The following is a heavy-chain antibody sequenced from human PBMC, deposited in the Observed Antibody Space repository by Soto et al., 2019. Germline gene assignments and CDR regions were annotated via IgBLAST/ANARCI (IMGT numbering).Heavy chain of an antibody. CDR2: ISPYNDYT. D-gene: IGHD3-16*01. J-gene: IGHJ6*02. CDR3: ARGGYYDNSWGKLSHYGLDV. CDR1: GYTFIRYG. Sequence: QVQLAHSANEVKKPGASVRVSCKAAGYTFIRYGIAWVRQAPGQGLEWMGWISPYNDYTVYAQKFHGRVSMTADTSTRTVYMNLRGLKSDDTAVYYCARGGYYDNSWGKLSHYGLDVWGQGTSVSVSS. V-gene: IGHV1-18*01.